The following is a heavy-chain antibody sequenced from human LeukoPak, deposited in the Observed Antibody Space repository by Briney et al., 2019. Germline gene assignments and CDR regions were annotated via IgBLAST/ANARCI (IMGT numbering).Heavy chain of an antibody. Sequence: GGSLRHSCAASGFTFSSYEMSWVRQAPGKGLESVSAIRGSGGSTYYADSVKGRFTISRDNSKNTLYLQMNSLRAEDTAVYYCAKDRDSSGGSCRSEYFQHWGQGTLVTVSS. CDR2: IRGSGGST. V-gene: IGHV3-23*01. D-gene: IGHD2-15*01. J-gene: IGHJ1*01. CDR1: GFTFSSYE. CDR3: AKDRDSSGGSCRSEYFQH.